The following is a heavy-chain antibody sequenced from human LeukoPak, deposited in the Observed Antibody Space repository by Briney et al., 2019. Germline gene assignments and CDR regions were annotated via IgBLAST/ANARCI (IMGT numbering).Heavy chain of an antibody. D-gene: IGHD2-2*01. CDR3: ARGDSVGYCSSTSCRTDYFDY. V-gene: IGHV3-66*02. CDR1: GFTVSSNY. CDR2: IYSGGST. J-gene: IGHJ4*02. Sequence: GGSLRLSCAASGFTVSSNYMSWVRQAPGKGLEWVSVIYSGGSTYYADSVKGRFNISRDNSKNTLYLQMNSLRAEDTAVYYCARGDSVGYCSSTSCRTDYFDYWGQGTLVTVSS.